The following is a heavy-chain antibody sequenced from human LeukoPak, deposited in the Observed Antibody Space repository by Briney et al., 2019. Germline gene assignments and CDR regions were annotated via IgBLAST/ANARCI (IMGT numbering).Heavy chain of an antibody. V-gene: IGHV3-23*01. D-gene: IGHD3-10*01. J-gene: IGHJ4*02. CDR1: GFTFSSCG. CDR3: AKKALLWFGAGGFDY. CDR2: ISGSGGST. Sequence: GGTLRLSCAASGFTFSSCGMSWVRQAPGKGLEWVSAISGSGGSTYYADSVKGRFTISRDNSKNTLYLQMNSLRAEDTAVYYCAKKALLWFGAGGFDYWGQGTLVTVSS.